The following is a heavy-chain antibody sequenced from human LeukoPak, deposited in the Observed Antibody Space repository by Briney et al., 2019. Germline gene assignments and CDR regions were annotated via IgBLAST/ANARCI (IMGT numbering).Heavy chain of an antibody. Sequence: GASVKVFCKASGYTFTSYYMHWVRQAPGQGLEWMGIINPSGGSTSYAQKFQGRVTMTRDTSTSTVYMELSSLRSEDTAVYYCARDPEQQLVFDYWGQGTLVTVSS. CDR2: INPSGGST. CDR1: GYTFTSYY. J-gene: IGHJ4*02. D-gene: IGHD6-13*01. V-gene: IGHV1-46*01. CDR3: ARDPEQQLVFDY.